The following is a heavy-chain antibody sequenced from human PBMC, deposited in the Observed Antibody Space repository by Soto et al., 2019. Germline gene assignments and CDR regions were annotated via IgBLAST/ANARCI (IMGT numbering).Heavy chain of an antibody. Sequence: ASVRVSCKASGYTFTSYYMHWVRQAPGQGLEWMGIINPSGGSTSYAQKFQGRVTMTRDTSTSTVYMELSSLRSEDTAVYYCARERITMIVVASSGGMDVWGQGTTVTVSS. CDR2: INPSGGST. CDR3: ARERITMIVVASSGGMDV. V-gene: IGHV1-46*01. D-gene: IGHD3-22*01. CDR1: GYTFTSYY. J-gene: IGHJ6*02.